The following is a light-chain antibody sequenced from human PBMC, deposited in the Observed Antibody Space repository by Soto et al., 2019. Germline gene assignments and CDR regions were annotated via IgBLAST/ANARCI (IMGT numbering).Light chain of an antibody. CDR3: QTWGTGVGV. Sequence: QLVLTQAPSASASLGASVKLTCTLSSGHSSYAIAWHQQHPKKGPRFLMKLNSDGSHNKGDGIPDRFSGSSSGTERYLTISNLQSEDEADYYCQTWGTGVGVFGGGTKLTVL. CDR1: SGHSSYA. V-gene: IGLV4-69*01. CDR2: LNSDGSH. J-gene: IGLJ3*02.